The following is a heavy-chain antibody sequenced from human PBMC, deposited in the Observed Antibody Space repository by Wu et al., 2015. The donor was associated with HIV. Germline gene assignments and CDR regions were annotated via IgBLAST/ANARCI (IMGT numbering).Heavy chain of an antibody. D-gene: IGHD6-13*01. CDR3: ARGSRQQRGPSYYYGMDV. J-gene: IGHJ6*02. CDR2: IIPIFGTA. Sequence: QLVQSGAEVKKPGSSVKVSCKASGGTFSSYAISWVRQAPGQGLEWMGRIIPIFGTANYAQKFQGRVTITADESTSTAYMELSSLRSEDTAVYYCARGSRQQRGPSYYYGMDVWGQGTTVTVSS. CDR1: GGTFSSYA. V-gene: IGHV1-69*13.